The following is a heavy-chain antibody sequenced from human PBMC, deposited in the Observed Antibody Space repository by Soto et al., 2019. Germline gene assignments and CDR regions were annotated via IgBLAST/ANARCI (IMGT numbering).Heavy chain of an antibody. Sequence: PSETLSLTCTVSGGSLGNYYWSWIRQPPGKGLQWIGYIHFTGSTNYNPSLKSRVTISVDTSKNQFSLKLSSVTAADTALYYCARGDGWYLPWGQGALVTVSS. J-gene: IGHJ5*02. V-gene: IGHV4-59*01. CDR2: IHFTGST. D-gene: IGHD6-19*01. CDR3: ARGDGWYLP. CDR1: GGSLGNYY.